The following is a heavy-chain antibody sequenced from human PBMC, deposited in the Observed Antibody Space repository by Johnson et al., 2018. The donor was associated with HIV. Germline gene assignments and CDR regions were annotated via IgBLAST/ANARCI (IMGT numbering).Heavy chain of an antibody. CDR1: GFTFSDYG. Sequence: QMQLVESGGGVVQPGRSLRLSCAASGFTFSDYGLHWVRQAPGEGLAWVAAISHDGSNKYYAASVTGRFPISRGNSKNTLSLQMNSLRAEDTAVYYCAKVGERYYDSSGYDAFDMWGQGTMVTVSS. V-gene: IGHV3-30*18. D-gene: IGHD3-22*01. J-gene: IGHJ3*02. CDR3: AKVGERYYDSSGYDAFDM. CDR2: ISHDGSNK.